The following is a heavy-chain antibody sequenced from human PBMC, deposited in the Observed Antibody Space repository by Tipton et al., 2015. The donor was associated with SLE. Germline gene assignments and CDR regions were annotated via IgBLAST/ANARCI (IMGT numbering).Heavy chain of an antibody. CDR2: IYRSGST. CDR3: AGGVATSNY. Sequence: TLSLTCTVSGDSISNYFWTWIRQPPGKGLEWIGYIYRSGSTNSNPSLKSRVTISMDTSNNQFSLTLNSVTAADTAVYYCAGGVATSNYWGQGTLVTVSS. V-gene: IGHV4-4*08. CDR1: GDSISNYF. J-gene: IGHJ4*02. D-gene: IGHD5-12*01.